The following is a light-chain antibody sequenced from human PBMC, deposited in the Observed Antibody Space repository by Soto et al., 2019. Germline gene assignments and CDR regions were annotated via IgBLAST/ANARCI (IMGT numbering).Light chain of an antibody. CDR1: QGISSTY. CDR2: AAS. Sequence: DIQLTQSPSFLSASVGDRVTITCRASQGISSTYLAWYQQTPGKAPKILIYAASTLQSGVPSRFSGRGSGTDFTLTISSLQHEDFETYYRQQLNRYPLTLGGGTKVDIK. J-gene: IGKJ4*01. CDR3: QQLNRYPLT. V-gene: IGKV1-9*01.